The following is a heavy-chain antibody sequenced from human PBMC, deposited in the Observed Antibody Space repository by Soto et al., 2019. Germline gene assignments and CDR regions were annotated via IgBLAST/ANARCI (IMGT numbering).Heavy chain of an antibody. CDR2: IIPILGIA. Sequence: QVQLVQSGAEVKKPGSSVKVSCKASGGTFSSYTISWVRQAPGQGLEWMGRIIPILGIANYAQKFQGRVTITADKSTSTAYMERSSLRSEDTAVYYCARDYGGNSGWFDPWGQGTLVTVSS. V-gene: IGHV1-69*08. D-gene: IGHD4-17*01. CDR3: ARDYGGNSGWFDP. J-gene: IGHJ5*02. CDR1: GGTFSSYT.